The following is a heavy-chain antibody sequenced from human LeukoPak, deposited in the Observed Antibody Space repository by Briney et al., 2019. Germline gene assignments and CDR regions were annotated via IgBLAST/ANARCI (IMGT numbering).Heavy chain of an antibody. CDR2: IYSGGST. V-gene: IGHV3-53*01. CDR1: GFTVSSDY. D-gene: IGHD3-22*01. Sequence: GGSLRLSCAASGFTVSSDYMSWVRQAPGKGLEWVSVIYSGGSTYYADSVKGRFTISRDNSKNTLYLQTNSLRAEDTAVYYCASRNYYDSREVFDIGAQGTMVTVSS. CDR3: ASRNYYDSREVFDI. J-gene: IGHJ3*02.